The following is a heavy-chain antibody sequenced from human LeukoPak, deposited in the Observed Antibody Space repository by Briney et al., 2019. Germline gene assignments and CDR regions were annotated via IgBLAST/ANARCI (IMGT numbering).Heavy chain of an antibody. Sequence: SETLSLTCTVSGGSISSCYWSWIRQPPGKGLEWIGYIYYSGSTNYNPSLKSRVTISVDTSKNQFSLKLSSVTAADTAVYYCAREPILGRGTFDYWGQGTLVTVSS. D-gene: IGHD3-16*01. J-gene: IGHJ4*02. V-gene: IGHV4-59*01. CDR1: GGSISSCY. CDR2: IYYSGST. CDR3: AREPILGRGTFDY.